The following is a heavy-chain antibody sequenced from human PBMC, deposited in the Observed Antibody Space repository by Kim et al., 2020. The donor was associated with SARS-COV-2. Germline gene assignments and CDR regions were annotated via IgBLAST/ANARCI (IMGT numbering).Heavy chain of an antibody. D-gene: IGHD6-19*01. CDR2: IKSKTDGGTT. J-gene: IGHJ3*02. Sequence: GGSLRLSCAASGFTFSNAWMSWVRQAPGKGLEWVGRIKSKTDGGTTDYAAPVKGRFTISRDDSKNTLYLQMNSLKTEDTAVYYCTTETSGIAVLDAFDIWGQGTMVTVSS. CDR1: GFTFSNAW. V-gene: IGHV3-15*01. CDR3: TTETSGIAVLDAFDI.